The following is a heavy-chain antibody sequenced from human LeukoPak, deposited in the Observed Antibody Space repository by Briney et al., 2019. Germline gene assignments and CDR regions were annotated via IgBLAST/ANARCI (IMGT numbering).Heavy chain of an antibody. CDR1: GFTFGDYA. CDR3: AKTLVPSGIYHEDYFDY. J-gene: IGHJ4*02. V-gene: IGHV3-48*01. CDR2: ISTSSITI. D-gene: IGHD1-26*01. Sequence: GGSLRLSCTASGFTFGDYAMSWFRQAPGKGLEWISYISTSSITIYYADSVKGRFTISRDNAKNSLYLQMNSLRVEDTALYYCAKTLVPSGIYHEDYFDYWGQGTLVTVSS.